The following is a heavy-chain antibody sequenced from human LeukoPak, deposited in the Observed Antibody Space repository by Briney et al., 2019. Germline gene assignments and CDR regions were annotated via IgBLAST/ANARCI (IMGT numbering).Heavy chain of an antibody. CDR1: GDSISPYY. Sequence: SETLSLTCSVSGDSISPYYWSWIRLPAGKRLEWIGGIYTSGTTYYNPSLKSRVTFSLDTSKNHFSLKLTSVTAADTAVYYCATKTAPPRRVDSSDIWGQGTMVTVSS. CDR2: IYTSGTT. D-gene: IGHD5-18*01. V-gene: IGHV4-4*07. CDR3: ATKTAPPRRVDSSDI. J-gene: IGHJ3*02.